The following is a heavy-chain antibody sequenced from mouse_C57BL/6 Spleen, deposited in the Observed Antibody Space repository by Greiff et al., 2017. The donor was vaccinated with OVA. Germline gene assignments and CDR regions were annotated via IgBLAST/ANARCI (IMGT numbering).Heavy chain of an antibody. Sequence: DVMLVESGEGLVKPGGSLKLSCAASGFTFSSYAMSWVRQTPEKRLEWVAYISSGGDYLYYADTVKGRFTISRDNARNTLYLQMSSLKSEDTAMYYCTRDGYYGLFDYWGQGTTLTVSS. J-gene: IGHJ2*01. V-gene: IGHV5-9-1*02. D-gene: IGHD2-3*01. CDR2: ISSGGDYL. CDR3: TRDGYYGLFDY. CDR1: GFTFSSYA.